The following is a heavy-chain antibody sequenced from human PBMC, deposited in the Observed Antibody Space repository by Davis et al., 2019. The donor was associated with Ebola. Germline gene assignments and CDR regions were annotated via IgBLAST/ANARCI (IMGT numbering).Heavy chain of an antibody. Sequence: GGSLRLSCAASGFTFSSYWMSWVRQAPGKGLEWVANIRQDGSQKYYVDSVKGRFTISRDNSKNTLYLQMNSLRAEDTAVYYCARDPLGIPRGWHPKTWGQGTLVTVSS. J-gene: IGHJ4*02. CDR3: ARDPLGIPRGWHPKT. V-gene: IGHV3-7*01. D-gene: IGHD3-10*01. CDR2: IRQDGSQK. CDR1: GFTFSSYW.